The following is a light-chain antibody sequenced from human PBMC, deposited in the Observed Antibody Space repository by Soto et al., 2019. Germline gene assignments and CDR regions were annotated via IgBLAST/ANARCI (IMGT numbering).Light chain of an antibody. Sequence: QSVLTQPASVSGSPGQSITISCTGTSSDVGGYNYVSWYQQHPGKAPKLMIYEVSNRPSGVSNRFSGSKSGNTASLTISGLQAEDEADYYCSSYISSSTLLWVFGGGTKLTVL. V-gene: IGLV2-14*01. J-gene: IGLJ3*02. CDR3: SSYISSSTLLWV. CDR1: SSDVGGYNY. CDR2: EVS.